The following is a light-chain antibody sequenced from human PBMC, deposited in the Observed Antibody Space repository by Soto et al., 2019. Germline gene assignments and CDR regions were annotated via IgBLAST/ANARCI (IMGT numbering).Light chain of an antibody. Sequence: DLQMTQSPSSLSSSVGDRVTITCHASQDIRNRLNWHQFKPGKAPKLLIYDAFNLEAGVPSRFSGSGYGTTFVLTISCVQPEDSPTYYCQQHDNLPVTFGGGNKVEIK. J-gene: IGKJ4*01. V-gene: IGKV1-33*01. CDR2: DAF. CDR1: QDIRNR. CDR3: QQHDNLPVT.